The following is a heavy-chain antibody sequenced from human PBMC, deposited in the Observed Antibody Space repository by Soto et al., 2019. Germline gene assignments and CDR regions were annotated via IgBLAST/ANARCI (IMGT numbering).Heavy chain of an antibody. D-gene: IGHD3-9*01. V-gene: IGHV4-34*01. CDR3: APVRNFDKLFSL. CDR2: INQGGST. Sequence: HSDTLSLTCAVYGGSFRNYYWSWIRQPSGKGLEWIGEINQGGSTTYNPSLKSRVTISLDTSKNQYFLKLNSVTAADTAVYYCAPVRNFDKLFSLWGQGTPVTVSS. CDR1: GGSFRNYY. J-gene: IGHJ4*02.